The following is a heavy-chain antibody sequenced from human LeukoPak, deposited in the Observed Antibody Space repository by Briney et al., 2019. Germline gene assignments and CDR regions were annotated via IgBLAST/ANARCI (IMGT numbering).Heavy chain of an antibody. Sequence: GGSLRLSCAASGFTFSSYSMNWVRQAPGKGLEWVSYISSSSSTIYYADSVKGRFTISRDNAKNSLYLQMNSLRAEDTAVYYCARVGSLRFLEWLSHDYWGQGTLVTVSS. CDR1: GFTFSSYS. CDR3: ARVGSLRFLEWLSHDY. D-gene: IGHD3-3*01. CDR2: ISSSSSTI. V-gene: IGHV3-48*01. J-gene: IGHJ4*02.